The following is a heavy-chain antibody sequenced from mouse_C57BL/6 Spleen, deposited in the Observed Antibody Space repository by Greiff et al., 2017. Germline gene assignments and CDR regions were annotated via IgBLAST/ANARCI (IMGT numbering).Heavy chain of an antibody. J-gene: IGHJ2*01. Sequence: QVQLQQPGAELVKPGASVKMSCKASGYTFTSYWITWVKQRPGQGLEWIGNIYPGSGSTNYNEKFKSKATLTVDTSSSTAYMQLSRRTSTDSAVSYCARERVGRGGYWGQGTTLTVSS. CDR1: GYTFTSYW. V-gene: IGHV1-55*01. CDR3: ARERVGRGGY. D-gene: IGHD1-3*01. CDR2: IYPGSGST.